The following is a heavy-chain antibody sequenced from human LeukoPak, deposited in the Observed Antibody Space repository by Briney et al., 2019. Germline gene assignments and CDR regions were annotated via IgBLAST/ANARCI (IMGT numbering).Heavy chain of an antibody. D-gene: IGHD2/OR15-2a*01. CDR1: GFTFSSYG. Sequence: GVSLRLSCAASGFTFSSYGMHWVRQAPGKGLEWVAVISYDGSNKYYADSVKGRFTISRDNSKNTLYLQMNSLRAEDTAVYYCAKDVSALSHYYGMDVWGQGTTVTVSS. CDR3: AKDVSALSHYYGMDV. J-gene: IGHJ6*02. CDR2: ISYDGSNK. V-gene: IGHV3-30*18.